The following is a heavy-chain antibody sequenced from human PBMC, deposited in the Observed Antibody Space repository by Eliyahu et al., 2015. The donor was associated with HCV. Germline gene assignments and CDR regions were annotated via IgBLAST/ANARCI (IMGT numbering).Heavy chain of an antibody. CDR3: ARDGISDTMIVHWYFDL. J-gene: IGHJ2*01. Sequence: EVKKPGSSVKVSCKASGGTFSSYAISWVRQAPGQGLEWMGGIIPIFGTANYAQKFQGRVTITADESTSTAYMELSSLRSEDTAVYYCARDGISDTMIVHWYFDLWGRGTLVTVSS. V-gene: IGHV1-69*01. D-gene: IGHD3-22*01. CDR1: GGTFSSYA. CDR2: IIPIFGTA.